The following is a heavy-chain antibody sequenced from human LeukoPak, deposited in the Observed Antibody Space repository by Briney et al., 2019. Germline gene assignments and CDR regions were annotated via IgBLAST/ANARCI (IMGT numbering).Heavy chain of an antibody. D-gene: IGHD3-16*01. CDR1: GFTFSKYW. J-gene: IGHJ5*02. V-gene: IGHV3-7*01. Sequence: GGSLRLSCAASGFTFSKYWMNWVRQAPGKGLDWVATITQDGSGEYYVDSLKGRFTISRDNAKNSLYLQMNSLRAEDTAVYYCVREWGGGGNWSDHWGRGTLVTVSS. CDR2: ITQDGSGE. CDR3: VREWGGGGNWSDH.